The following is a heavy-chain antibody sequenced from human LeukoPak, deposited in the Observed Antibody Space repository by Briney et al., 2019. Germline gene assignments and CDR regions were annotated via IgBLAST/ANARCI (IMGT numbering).Heavy chain of an antibody. D-gene: IGHD2/OR15-2a*01. CDR2: IYTSGST. CDR3: ARGGGARVSLPKYSTNYFDY. V-gene: IGHV4-4*09. CDR1: GGSISSYY. J-gene: IGHJ4*02. Sequence: SETLSLTCTVSGGSISSYYWSWIRQPPGKGLEWIGYIYTSGSTNYNPSLKSRVTISVDTSKNQFSLKLSSVTAADTAVYYCARGGGARVSLPKYSTNYFDYWGQGTLVTVSS.